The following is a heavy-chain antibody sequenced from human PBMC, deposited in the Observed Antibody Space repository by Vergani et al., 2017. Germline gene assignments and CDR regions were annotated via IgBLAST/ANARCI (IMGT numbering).Heavy chain of an antibody. CDR1: GGSISSGGYY. V-gene: IGHV4-31*03. D-gene: IGHD3-3*01. J-gene: IGHJ6*02. CDR3: ARGGRPLFWSGYSGSGMDV. Sequence: QVQLQESGPGLVKPSQTLSLTCTVSGGSISSGGYYWSWIRQHPGKGLEWIGYIYYSGSTYYNPSLKSRVTISVDTSKNQFSLKLSSVTAADTAVYYCARGGRPLFWSGYSGSGMDVWGQGTTVTVSS. CDR2: IYYSGST.